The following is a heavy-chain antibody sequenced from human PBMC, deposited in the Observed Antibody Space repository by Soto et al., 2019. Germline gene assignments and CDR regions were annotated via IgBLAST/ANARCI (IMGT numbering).Heavy chain of an antibody. V-gene: IGHV1-46*01. CDR2: INPSGGRT. D-gene: IGHD3-10*01. CDR1: GDTFSTYT. CDR3: ARGLFYYFDY. J-gene: IGHJ4*02. Sequence: ASVKVSCKASGDTFSTYTITWMRQAPGQGLEWVGVINPSGGRTSYAQRFQGRVTMTRDTSTSTIYMELSGLRSEDTAVYYCARGLFYYFDYWGQGTLVTVSS.